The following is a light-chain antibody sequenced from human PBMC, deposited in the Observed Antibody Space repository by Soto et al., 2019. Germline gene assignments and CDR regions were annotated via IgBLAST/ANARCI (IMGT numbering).Light chain of an antibody. CDR2: EVS. CDR3: SSYAGGSWV. V-gene: IGLV2-8*01. J-gene: IGLJ3*02. CDR1: SSDVGAYNF. Sequence: QSALTQPPSASGSPGQSVTISCTGTSSDVGAYNFVSWYQQHPGKAPKFMIYEVSKRPSGVPDRFSGSKSGNTASLTVSGLQPEDEADYYCSSYAGGSWVFGGGTKLTVL.